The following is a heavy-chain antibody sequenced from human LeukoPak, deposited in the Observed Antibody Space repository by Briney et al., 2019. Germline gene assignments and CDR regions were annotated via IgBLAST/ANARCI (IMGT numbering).Heavy chain of an antibody. V-gene: IGHV3-7*01. D-gene: IGHD2-15*01. CDR2: IKQDESEK. CDR3: ARGGSFSSLYGISWDY. Sequence: GGSLRLSCAASGFTFSNYWMSWVRQAPGKGLEWVANIKQDESEKFYADSVKGRFSISRDNAGSSLYLQMNSLRVEDTAVYYCARGGSFSSLYGISWDYWGQGALVTVSS. J-gene: IGHJ4*02. CDR1: GFTFSNYW.